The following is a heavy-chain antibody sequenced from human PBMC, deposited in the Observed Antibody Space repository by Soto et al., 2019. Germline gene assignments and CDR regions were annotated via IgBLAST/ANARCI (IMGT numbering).Heavy chain of an antibody. V-gene: IGHV3-23*01. Sequence: DVQLLESGGGLVQPGGSLRLSCAASGFTFNAYAMTWVSQAPGKGLEWVSAIGGSGGNRYYAGSVRGRFTISRDNSKDTVDLQMNSLRVEDTAVYYCARVASDYINSVDHWGQGILVSVSS. CDR2: IGGSGGNR. J-gene: IGHJ4*02. CDR1: GFTFNAYA. D-gene: IGHD4-4*01. CDR3: ARVASDYINSVDH.